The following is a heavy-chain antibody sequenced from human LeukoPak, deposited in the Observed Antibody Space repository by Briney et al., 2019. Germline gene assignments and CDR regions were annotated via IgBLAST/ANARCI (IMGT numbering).Heavy chain of an antibody. J-gene: IGHJ2*01. V-gene: IGHV3-13*01. CDR3: ARGIWFGELLPRRYFDF. D-gene: IGHD3-10*01. Sequence: GGSLRLSCETSGFTFGSYDMHWVRQPTGKGLEWVSGIGFAGDTYYPGSVKGRFIISRDNDKNSLWLQMNNLRAGDTAVYYCARGIWFGELLPRRYFDFWGRGTLVTVSS. CDR2: IGFAGDT. CDR1: GFTFGSYD.